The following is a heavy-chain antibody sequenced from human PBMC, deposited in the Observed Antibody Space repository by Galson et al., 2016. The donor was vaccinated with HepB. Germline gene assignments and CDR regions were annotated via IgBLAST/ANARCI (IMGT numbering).Heavy chain of an antibody. CDR2: ISSSSSYI. CDR1: GFTFSSYS. D-gene: IGHD3-10*01. CDR3: ARASGIRGIKGAMDV. Sequence: SLRLSCAASGFTFSSYSMNWVRQAPGKGLEWVSSISSSSSYIYYADSVKGRFTISRDNSKNTLYLEMNSLRAEDVAVYYCARASGIRGIKGAMDVWGPGNLVTVSS. J-gene: IGHJ4*02. V-gene: IGHV3-21*01.